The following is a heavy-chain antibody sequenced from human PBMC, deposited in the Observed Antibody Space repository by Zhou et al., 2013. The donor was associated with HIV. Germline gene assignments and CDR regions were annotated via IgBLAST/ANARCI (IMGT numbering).Heavy chain of an antibody. V-gene: IGHV1-69*04. CDR1: GGTFSSYA. Sequence: QVQLVQSGAEVKKPGSSVKVSCKASGGTFSSYAISWVRQAPGQGLEWMGRIIPILGIANYAQKFQGRVTITADKSTSTAYMELSSLRSEDTAVYYCARPDYDILTGAHDAFDIWGQGTMVTVSS. D-gene: IGHD3-9*01. J-gene: IGHJ3*02. CDR3: ARPDYDILTGAHDAFDI. CDR2: IIPILGIA.